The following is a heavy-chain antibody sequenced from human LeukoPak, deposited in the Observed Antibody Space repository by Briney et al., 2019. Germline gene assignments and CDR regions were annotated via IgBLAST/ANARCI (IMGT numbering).Heavy chain of an antibody. V-gene: IGHV6-1*01. Sequence: SQTLSLTCAISGDSVSSNSAAWNWVRQSPSRGLEWLGRTYYRSKWYNDYAVSVKSRITINPDTSKNQFSLQLNSVTPEDTAVYYCARGPIMTTVIYGPLYYFDYWGQGTLVTVSS. CDR1: GDSVSSNSAA. CDR2: TYYRSKWYN. J-gene: IGHJ4*02. CDR3: ARGPIMTTVIYGPLYYFDY. D-gene: IGHD4-17*01.